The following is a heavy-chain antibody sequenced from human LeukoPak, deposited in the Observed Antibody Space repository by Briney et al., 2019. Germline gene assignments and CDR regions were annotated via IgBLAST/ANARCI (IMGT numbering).Heavy chain of an antibody. D-gene: IGHD6-19*01. CDR1: GGSISGYY. CDR2: IYYSGTT. CDR3: ASSGFDSGWGYYFDY. Sequence: PSETLSLTCTVSGGSISGYYWSWIRQPPGKGLEWIGYIYYSGTTNYNPSLKSRVTISVDTSKNQFSLKLSSVTAADTAVYYCASSGFDSGWGYYFDYWGQGTLVTVSS. V-gene: IGHV4-59*12. J-gene: IGHJ4*02.